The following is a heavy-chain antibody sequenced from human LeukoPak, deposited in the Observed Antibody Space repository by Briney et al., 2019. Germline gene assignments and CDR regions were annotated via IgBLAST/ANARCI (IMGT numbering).Heavy chain of an antibody. J-gene: IGHJ4*02. Sequence: PSETLSLTCTGSGGSISNYWWSWIRQPPGKGLEWIGYVFDSGSTNYNPSLKRRVTISVGTSKKQFSLKLSSVTAADTAVYYCARGYSSSWNYFDYWGQGTLVTVSS. CDR2: VFDSGST. V-gene: IGHV4-59*01. CDR3: ARGYSSSWNYFDY. D-gene: IGHD6-13*01. CDR1: GGSISNYW.